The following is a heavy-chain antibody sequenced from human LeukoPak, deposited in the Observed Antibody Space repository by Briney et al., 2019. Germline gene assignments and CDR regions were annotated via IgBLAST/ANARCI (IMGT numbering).Heavy chain of an antibody. Sequence: SVKVSCKASGGTFSSYAISWVRQAPGQELEWMGGIIPIFGTANYAQKFQGRVTITADESTSTAYMELSSLRSEDTAVYYCARGVDDYVWGSYRAPHFDYWGQGTLVTVSS. D-gene: IGHD3-16*02. J-gene: IGHJ4*02. CDR3: ARGVDDYVWGSYRAPHFDY. CDR1: GGTFSSYA. CDR2: IIPIFGTA. V-gene: IGHV1-69*13.